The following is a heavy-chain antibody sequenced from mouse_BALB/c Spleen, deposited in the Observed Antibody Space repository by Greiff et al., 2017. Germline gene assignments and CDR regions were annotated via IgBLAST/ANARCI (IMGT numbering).Heavy chain of an antibody. Sequence: EVKLQQSGGGLVQPGGSMKLSCVASGFTFSSYWMSWVRQSPEKGLEWVAEIRLKSDNYATHYAESVKGKFTISRDDSKSRLYLQMNSLRAEDTEIYYCTPLYSFAYWGQGTLVTVSA. D-gene: IGHD2-1*01. V-gene: IGHV6-6*02. CDR1: GFTFSSYW. J-gene: IGHJ3*01. CDR2: IRLKSDNYAT. CDR3: TPLYSFAY.